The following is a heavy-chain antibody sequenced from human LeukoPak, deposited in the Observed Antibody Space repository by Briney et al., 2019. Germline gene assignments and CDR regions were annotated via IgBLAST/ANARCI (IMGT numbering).Heavy chain of an antibody. V-gene: IGHV1-3*01. D-gene: IGHD4-17*01. Sequence: ASVKVSCKASGYTFTSYTIHWVRQAPGQRLEWMGWINAANGNTKYSQKFQDRVTISRDTSASTAYMELSSLRSEDTAVYYCARESHTVTSPLGYWGQGTLVTVSS. CDR2: INAANGNT. CDR1: GYTFTSYT. CDR3: ARESHTVTSPLGY. J-gene: IGHJ4*02.